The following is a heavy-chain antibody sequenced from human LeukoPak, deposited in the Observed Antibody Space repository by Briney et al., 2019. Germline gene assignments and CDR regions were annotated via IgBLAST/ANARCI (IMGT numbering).Heavy chain of an antibody. Sequence: SQTLSLTCTVSGGSISSGGYYWSWIRQPPGKGLEWIGYIYHSGSTYYNPSLKSRVTISVDTSKNQFSLKLSSVTAADTAVYYCARGHYSYGTTPEYWGQGTLVTVSS. CDR3: ARGHYSYGTTPEY. CDR1: GGSISSGGYY. CDR2: IYHSGST. J-gene: IGHJ4*02. V-gene: IGHV4-30-2*01. D-gene: IGHD5-18*01.